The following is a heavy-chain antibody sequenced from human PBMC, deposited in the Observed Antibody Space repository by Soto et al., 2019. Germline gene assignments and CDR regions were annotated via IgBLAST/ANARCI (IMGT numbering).Heavy chain of an antibody. J-gene: IGHJ4*02. Sequence: SETLSLTXTVSGASISYGGFSWSWIRQSPGKGPEWIGYISHLENTYFHPSFKSRLTMSIDRSRNQFSLNLSSVTAAERAVYYCVRGGGYDPFDYWGQGVLVTVPQ. CDR2: ISHLENT. V-gene: IGHV4-30-2*06. D-gene: IGHD5-12*01. CDR3: VRGGGYDPFDY. CDR1: GASISYGGFS.